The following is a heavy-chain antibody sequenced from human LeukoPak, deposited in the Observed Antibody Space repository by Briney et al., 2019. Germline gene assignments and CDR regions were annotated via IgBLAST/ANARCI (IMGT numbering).Heavy chain of an antibody. CDR2: IYSGGST. CDR1: GFTVSSNY. J-gene: IGHJ4*02. Sequence: GGSLRLSCAASGFTVSSNYMSWVRQAPGKGLEWVSVIYSGGSTYYADSVKGRFTISRDNSKNTLYLQMNSLRAEDTAVYYCVRDLGYNWNYGGSYWGQGTLVTVSS. V-gene: IGHV3-53*01. D-gene: IGHD1-7*01. CDR3: VRDLGYNWNYGGSY.